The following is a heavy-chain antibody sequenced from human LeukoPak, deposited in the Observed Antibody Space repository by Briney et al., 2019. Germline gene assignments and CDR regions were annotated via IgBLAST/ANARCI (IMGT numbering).Heavy chain of an antibody. J-gene: IGHJ4*02. D-gene: IGHD2-15*01. CDR1: GFTVSSSH. CDR2: FYRGETT. V-gene: IGHV3-53*01. CDR3: AREVVSIPSYFES. Sequence: AGSLRLSCAASGFTVSSSHMYWVRQAPGKGLEWVSFFYRGETTYYAESVRGRFTISRDISKNTLYLLMNSLIPEDTAVYYCAREVVSIPSYFESWGQGTRVTVSS.